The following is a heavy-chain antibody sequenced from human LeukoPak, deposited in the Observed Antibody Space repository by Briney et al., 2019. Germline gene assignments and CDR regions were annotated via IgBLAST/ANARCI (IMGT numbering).Heavy chain of an antibody. J-gene: IGHJ6*02. CDR2: SNPSGGST. D-gene: IGHD3-3*01. CDR3: ARVGVDFWSGHPNGYYGMDV. CDR1: GYTFTSYY. Sequence: GASVKVSCKSSGYTFTSYYMHWVRQAPGQGLEWVGISNPSGGSTSYAQKFQGRVTMTRDTSTSTVYMELSSLRSEDTAVYYCARVGVDFWSGHPNGYYGMDVWGQGTTVTVS. V-gene: IGHV1-46*01.